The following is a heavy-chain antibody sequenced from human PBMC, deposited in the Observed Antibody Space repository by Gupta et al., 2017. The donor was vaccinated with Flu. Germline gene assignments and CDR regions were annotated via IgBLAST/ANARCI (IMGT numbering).Heavy chain of an antibody. D-gene: IGHD1-26*01. CDR2: IIPIFGTA. J-gene: IGHJ3*02. CDR3: ARANRVGATGDAFDI. Sequence: MGGIIPIFGTANYAQKFQGRVTITADESTSTAYMELSSLRSEDTAVYYCARANRVGATGDAFDIWGQGTMVTVSS. V-gene: IGHV1-69*01.